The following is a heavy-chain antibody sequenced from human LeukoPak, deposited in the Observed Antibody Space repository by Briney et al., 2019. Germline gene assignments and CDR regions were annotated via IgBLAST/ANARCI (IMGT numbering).Heavy chain of an antibody. V-gene: IGHV3-48*02. CDR3: ARVLMVYAIMDY. D-gene: IGHD2-8*01. J-gene: IGHJ4*02. Sequence: SVEGRFSISRDNAKNSLYLQMNSLRDEDTAVYYCARVLMVYAIMDYRGQGTLVTVSS.